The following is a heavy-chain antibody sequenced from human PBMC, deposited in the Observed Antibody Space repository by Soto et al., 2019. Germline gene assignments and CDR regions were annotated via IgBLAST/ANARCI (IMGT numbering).Heavy chain of an antibody. CDR1: GFTFSTYA. CDR3: TKGGGSCCFDC. V-gene: IGHV3-23*01. CDR2: ISGSGSST. Sequence: EVQLLVSGGGLVQPGGSLILSCAASGFTFSTYAMSWVRQAPGKGLEWVSAISGSGSSTYYADSVKGRFTISRDNSKNTLYLQMNSLRAEDTAVYYCTKGGGSCCFDCWGQGTLVTVSS. J-gene: IGHJ4*02. D-gene: IGHD2-15*01.